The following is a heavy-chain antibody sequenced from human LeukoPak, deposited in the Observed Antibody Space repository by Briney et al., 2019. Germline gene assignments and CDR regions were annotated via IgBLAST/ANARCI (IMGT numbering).Heavy chain of an antibody. CDR1: GGTLSSYT. CDR3: ASSIAAAGIGFDP. CDR2: IIPILGIA. J-gene: IGHJ5*02. D-gene: IGHD6-13*01. Sequence: SVKVSCKASGGTLSSYTISWVRQAPGQGLEWMGRIIPILGIANYAQKFQGRVTITADKSTSTAYMELSSLRSEDTAVYYCASSIAAAGIGFDPWGQGTLVTVSS. V-gene: IGHV1-69*02.